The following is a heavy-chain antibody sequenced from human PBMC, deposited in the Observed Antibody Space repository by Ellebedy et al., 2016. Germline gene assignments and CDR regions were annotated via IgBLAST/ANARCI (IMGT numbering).Heavy chain of an antibody. J-gene: IGHJ4*02. CDR2: MRGDGAKT. CDR1: GFTFSSYS. D-gene: IGHD4-17*01. CDR3: RQGHYANY. Sequence: GGSLRLXXAASGFTFSSYSINWVRQAPGKGLEWVSTMRGDGAKTHLADSVKGRFTMSRDIPKNTVYLQMNRLRAEDTAVYYCRQGHYANYWGQGTLVTVSS. V-gene: IGHV3-23*01.